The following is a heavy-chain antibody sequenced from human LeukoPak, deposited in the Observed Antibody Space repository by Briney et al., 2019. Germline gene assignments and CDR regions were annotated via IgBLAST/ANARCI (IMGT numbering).Heavy chain of an antibody. D-gene: IGHD1-26*01. CDR1: GGPISSGSYY. CDR3: ARVLSGSYFQH. Sequence: SETLSLTCTVSGGPISSGSYYWSWIRQPAGKGLEWIGRIYTSGSTNYNPSLKSRVIISVDTSKNQFSLKLSSVTAADTAVYYCARVLSGSYFQHWGQGTLVTVSP. J-gene: IGHJ1*01. V-gene: IGHV4-61*02. CDR2: IYTSGST.